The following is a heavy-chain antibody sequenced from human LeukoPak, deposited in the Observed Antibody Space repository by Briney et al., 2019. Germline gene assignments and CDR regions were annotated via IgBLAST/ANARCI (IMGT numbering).Heavy chain of an antibody. CDR1: GGSISSNSYY. J-gene: IGHJ4*02. V-gene: IGHV4-61*02. CDR3: ARTSREFDY. CDR2: IYSSGST. Sequence: SETLSLTCTVSGGSISSNSYYWSWIRQPAGTGLEWIGRIYSSGSTDYNPSLKSRVTMSVDTSKNQFSLKLNSVTAADTAVYYCARTSREFDYWGQGTLVAVSS.